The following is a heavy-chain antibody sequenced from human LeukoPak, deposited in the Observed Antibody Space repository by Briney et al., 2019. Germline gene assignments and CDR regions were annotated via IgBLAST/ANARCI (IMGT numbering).Heavy chain of an antibody. V-gene: IGHV4-31*03. Sequence: SETLSLTCTVSGGSISSGGYYWSWIRQHPGKDLEWIGYIYYSGSTYYNPSLKSRVTISVDTSKNQFSLKLSSVTAADTAVYCCASGEYWDYYYYYGMDVWGQGTTVTVSS. CDR2: IYYSGST. J-gene: IGHJ6*02. CDR3: ASGEYWDYYYYYGMDV. D-gene: IGHD6-6*01. CDR1: GGSISSGGYY.